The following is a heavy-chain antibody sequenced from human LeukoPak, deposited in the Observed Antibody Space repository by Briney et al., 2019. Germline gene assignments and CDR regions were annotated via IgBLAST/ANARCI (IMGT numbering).Heavy chain of an antibody. CDR1: GGSFSGYY. V-gene: IGHV4-34*01. D-gene: IGHD5-18*01. Sequence: SETLSLTCAVYGGSFSGYYWSWIRQPPGKGLKWIGEINHSGSTNYNPSLKSRVTISVDTSKNQFSLKLSSVTAADTAVYYCASSRGYSYGFTLGYWGQGTLVTVSS. CDR3: ASSRGYSYGFTLGY. CDR2: INHSGST. J-gene: IGHJ4*02.